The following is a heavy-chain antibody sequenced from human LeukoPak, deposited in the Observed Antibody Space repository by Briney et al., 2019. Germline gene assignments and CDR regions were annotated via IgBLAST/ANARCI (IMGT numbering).Heavy chain of an antibody. CDR3: ARDLAYCGGDCYSSDYFDY. Sequence: GGSLRLSCAASGFTLSRNSMNWVRQAPGKGLEWVSYISSRSSTIYYADSVKGRFTISRDNAKNSLYLQMNSLRAEDTAVYYCARDLAYCGGDCYSSDYFDYWGQGTLVTVSS. J-gene: IGHJ4*02. V-gene: IGHV3-48*01. CDR2: ISSRSSTI. D-gene: IGHD2-21*02. CDR1: GFTLSRNS.